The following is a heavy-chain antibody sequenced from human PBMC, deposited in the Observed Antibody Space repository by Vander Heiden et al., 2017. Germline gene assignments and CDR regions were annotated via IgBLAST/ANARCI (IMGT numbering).Heavy chain of an antibody. D-gene: IGHD2-2*01. CDR1: GGTFSSYA. Sequence: QVQLVQSGAEVKKPGTSVKVSCKASGGTFSSYAISWVRQAPGQGLEWMGGIIPIFGTANYAQKFQGRVTITADKSTSTAYMELSSLRSEDTAVYYCAEGDCSSTSCPYYYYGMDVWGQGTTVTVSS. V-gene: IGHV1-69*06. CDR3: AEGDCSSTSCPYYYYGMDV. J-gene: IGHJ6*02. CDR2: IIPIFGTA.